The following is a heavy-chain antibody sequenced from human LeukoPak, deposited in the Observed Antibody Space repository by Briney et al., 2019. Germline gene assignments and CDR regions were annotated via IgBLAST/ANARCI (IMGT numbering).Heavy chain of an antibody. D-gene: IGHD2-15*01. CDR2: ITSSSGSI. CDR3: ARDCTGGSCFSDY. V-gene: IGHV3-23*01. J-gene: IGHJ4*02. CDR1: GFTFRDYV. Sequence: GGSLRLSCAASGFTFRDYVMSWVRQAPGKGLVWVSAITSSSGSIYYADSVKGRFTISRDNSKDTLYLQMNSLRAEDTAVYCCARDCTGGSCFSDYWGQGTLVTVSS.